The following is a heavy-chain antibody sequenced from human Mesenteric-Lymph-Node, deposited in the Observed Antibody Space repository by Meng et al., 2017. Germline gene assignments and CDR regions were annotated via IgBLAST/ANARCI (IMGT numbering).Heavy chain of an antibody. V-gene: IGHV3-72*01. CDR3: ATTNALTY. Sequence: GESLKISCAASGFTFSDHYMDWVRQAPGKGLEWVGRSRNKANSYSTAYAASVKGRFTISRDESKNSLYLQMNSLKTEDTAVYYCATTNALTYWGPGTLVTVSS. CDR1: GFTFSDHY. CDR2: SRNKANSYST. D-gene: IGHD1-14*01. J-gene: IGHJ4*02.